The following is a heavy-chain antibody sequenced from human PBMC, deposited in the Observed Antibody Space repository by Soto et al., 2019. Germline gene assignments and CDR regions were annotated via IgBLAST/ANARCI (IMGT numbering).Heavy chain of an antibody. J-gene: IGHJ1*01. CDR2: ISSSSSTI. D-gene: IGHD3-22*01. CDR3: ARDWGSSGYYYPSPFQH. V-gene: IGHV3-48*02. CDR1: GFTFSSYS. Sequence: EVQLVESGGGSVQPGGSLRLSCAASGFTFSSYSMNWVRQAPGKGLEWVSYISSSSSTIYYADSVKGRFTISRDNAKNSLYLQMNSLRDEDTAVYYCARDWGSSGYYYPSPFQHWGQGTLVTVSS.